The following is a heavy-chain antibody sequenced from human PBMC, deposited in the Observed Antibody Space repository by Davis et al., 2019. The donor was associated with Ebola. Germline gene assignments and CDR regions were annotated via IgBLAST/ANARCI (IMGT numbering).Heavy chain of an antibody. J-gene: IGHJ4*02. Sequence: AASVQVSCKASGYTFTNYAFSWVRQAPGQGLEWMGWIAPYNGITNYAQNLQDRLTLTTDASTSTAYMELRGLASDDTAVYYCARDSGDMSYWGQGTLVTVSS. D-gene: IGHD2-21*01. CDR2: IAPYNGIT. CDR3: ARDSGDMSY. V-gene: IGHV1-18*01. CDR1: GYTFTNYA.